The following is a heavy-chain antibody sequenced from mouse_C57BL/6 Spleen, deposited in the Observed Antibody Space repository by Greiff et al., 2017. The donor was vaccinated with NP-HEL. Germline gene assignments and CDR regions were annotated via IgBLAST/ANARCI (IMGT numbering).Heavy chain of an antibody. CDR1: GFNIKDDY. D-gene: IGHD2-2*01. CDR3: TRDLLWLRRGDWFAY. Sequence: EVQLQQSGAELVRPGASVKLSCTASGFNIKDDYMHWVKQRPEQGLEWIGWIDPENGDTEYASKFQGKATITADTSSNTAYLQLSSLTSEDTAVYYCTRDLLWLRRGDWFAYWGQRTLVTVSA. V-gene: IGHV14-4*01. J-gene: IGHJ3*01. CDR2: IDPENGDT.